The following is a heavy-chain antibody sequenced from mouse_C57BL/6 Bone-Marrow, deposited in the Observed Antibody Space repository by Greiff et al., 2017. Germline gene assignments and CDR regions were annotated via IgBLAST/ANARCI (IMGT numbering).Heavy chain of an antibody. D-gene: IGHD2-4*01. J-gene: IGHJ4*01. CDR3: ARCYDYDYAMDY. V-gene: IGHV1-39*01. CDR1: GYSFTDYN. Sequence: EVHLVESGPELVKPGASVKISCKASGYSFTDYNMNWVKQSNGKSLEWIGVINPNYGTTSYSQKFKGKATLTVDQSSSTAYMQLNSLTSEDSAVYYCARCYDYDYAMDYWGQGTSVTVSS. CDR2: INPNYGTT.